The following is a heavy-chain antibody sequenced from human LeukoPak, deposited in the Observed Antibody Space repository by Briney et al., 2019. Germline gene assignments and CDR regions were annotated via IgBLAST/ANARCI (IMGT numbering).Heavy chain of an antibody. J-gene: IGHJ6*02. Sequence: GGSLRLSCAASGFTVSNNYFSWVRQAPGKGLEWVSAIYSDGSTHYADSVKGRFTISRDNSKNTLYLQMNSLRADDTAVYYCTRNQYSSGTFYYYGMDVWGQGTTVTVSS. D-gene: IGHD6-19*01. CDR1: GFTVSNNY. CDR3: TRNQYSSGTFYYYGMDV. V-gene: IGHV3-53*01. CDR2: IYSDGST.